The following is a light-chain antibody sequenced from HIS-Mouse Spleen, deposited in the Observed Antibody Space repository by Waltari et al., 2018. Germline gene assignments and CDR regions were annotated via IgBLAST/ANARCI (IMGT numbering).Light chain of an antibody. CDR2: EDS. Sequence: SYELTQPPSVSVSPGQTARITRSGDALPQKYAYWYHQKSGQAPVLVIYEDSKRPSGIPERFSGSSSGTMATLTISGAQVEDEADYYCYSTDSSGNHRVFGGGTKLTVL. CDR1: ALPQKY. J-gene: IGLJ2*01. V-gene: IGLV3-10*01. CDR3: YSTDSSGNHRV.